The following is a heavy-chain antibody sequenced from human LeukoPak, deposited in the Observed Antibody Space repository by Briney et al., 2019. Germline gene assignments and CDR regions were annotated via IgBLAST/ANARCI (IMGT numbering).Heavy chain of an antibody. Sequence: SETLSLTCAVPLDSIRNYCWNWIRQSPGRGLEWIGYVYYTGSSNYHPSLRGRVTMSVAVSTSQVSLTLRSVRDADTAIYYCAGSSKWYFFEFWGQGTRVTVSS. J-gene: IGHJ4*02. CDR3: AGSSKWYFFEF. CDR1: LDSIRNYC. CDR2: VYYTGSS. D-gene: IGHD2-2*01. V-gene: IGHV4-59*01.